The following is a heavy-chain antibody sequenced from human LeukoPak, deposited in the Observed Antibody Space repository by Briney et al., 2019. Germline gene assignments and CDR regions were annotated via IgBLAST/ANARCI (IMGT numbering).Heavy chain of an antibody. CDR3: ESGIVGATSNYYYYYMDV. J-gene: IGHJ6*03. CDR1: GGSFDGYY. Sequence: KSSETLSLTCAVYGGSFDGYYWSWIRQPPGKGLEWIGEINHSGSTNYNPSLKSRVTISVDTPKNQFSLKLSSVTAADTAVYYCESGIVGATSNYYYYYMDVWGKGTTVTVS. CDR2: INHSGST. V-gene: IGHV4-34*01. D-gene: IGHD1-26*01.